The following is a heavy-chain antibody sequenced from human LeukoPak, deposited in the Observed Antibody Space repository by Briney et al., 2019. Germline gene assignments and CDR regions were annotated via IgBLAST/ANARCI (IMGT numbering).Heavy chain of an antibody. D-gene: IGHD3-9*01. V-gene: IGHV4-59*08. CDR2: IYNTVNT. CDR3: ARRNILTEGEAFDI. J-gene: IGHJ3*02. CDR1: GGSISSYY. Sequence: SETLSLTCTVSGGSISSYYWSWIRQPPRNGLEWIGYIYNTVNTNYNPSLTSLVTTSVDTSKNQFSLKLHSVTAAATAVYFCARRNILTEGEAFDIWGQGTMVTVSS.